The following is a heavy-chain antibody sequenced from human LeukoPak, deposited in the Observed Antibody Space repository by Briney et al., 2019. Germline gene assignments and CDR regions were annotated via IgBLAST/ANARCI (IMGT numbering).Heavy chain of an antibody. D-gene: IGHD3-22*01. CDR1: GYTFTSYG. CDR3: ARDLYYYDSSGYYP. J-gene: IGHJ5*02. V-gene: IGHV1-2*06. CDR2: INPNSGGT. Sequence: ASVKVSCKASGYTFTSYGISWVRQAPGQGLEWMGRINPNSGGTNYAQKFQGRVTMTRDTSISTAYMELSRLRSDDTAVYYCARDLYYYDSSGYYPWGQGTLVTVSS.